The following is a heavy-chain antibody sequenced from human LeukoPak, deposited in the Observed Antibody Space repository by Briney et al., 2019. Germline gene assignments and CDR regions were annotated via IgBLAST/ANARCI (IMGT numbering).Heavy chain of an antibody. CDR3: ARRAYGYAPMAFAFDY. Sequence: ASVKVSCKASGYTFTYRYLHWVRQAPGQALEWMGWITPFNGYTSYAQKFQGRVTITRDTSASTAYMELSSLRSEDTAVYYCARRAYGYAPMAFAFDYWGQGTLVTVSS. D-gene: IGHD2-2*01. J-gene: IGHJ4*02. V-gene: IGHV1-45*02. CDR2: ITPFNGYT. CDR1: GYTFTYRY.